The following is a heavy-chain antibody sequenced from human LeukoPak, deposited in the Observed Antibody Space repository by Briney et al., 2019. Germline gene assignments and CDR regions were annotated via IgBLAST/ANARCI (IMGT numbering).Heavy chain of an antibody. CDR3: GRDVAARHPPEYYFDY. CDR2: IWYDGSNK. Sequence: GGSLRLSCAASGFTFSSYGMHWVRQAPGKGLEWVAVIWYDGSNKYYADSVKGRFTISRDNSKNTLYLQMNSLKAEDTAVYYCGRDVAARHPPEYYFDYWGQGTLVTVSS. CDR1: GFTFSSYG. V-gene: IGHV3-33*08. D-gene: IGHD6-19*01. J-gene: IGHJ4*02.